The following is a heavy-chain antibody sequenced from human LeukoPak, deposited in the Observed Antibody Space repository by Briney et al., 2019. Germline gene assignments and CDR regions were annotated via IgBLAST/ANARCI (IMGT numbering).Heavy chain of an antibody. CDR3: AKTMGSGWSDAFDI. D-gene: IGHD6-19*01. CDR2: ISWNSGSI. Sequence: GRSLRLSCAASGFTFDDYAMHWVRQAPGKGLDWVSGISWNSGSIGYADSVKGRFTISRDNAKNSLYLQMNSLRAEDMALYYCAKTMGSGWSDAFDIWGQGTMVTVSS. V-gene: IGHV3-9*03. J-gene: IGHJ3*02. CDR1: GFTFDDYA.